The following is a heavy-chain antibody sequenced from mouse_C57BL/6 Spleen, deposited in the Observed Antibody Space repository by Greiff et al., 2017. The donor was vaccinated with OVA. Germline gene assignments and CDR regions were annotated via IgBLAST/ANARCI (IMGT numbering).Heavy chain of an antibody. Sequence: QVQLQQSGPELVKPGASVKISCKASGYAFSSSWMNWVKQRPGKGLEWIGRIYPGDGDTNYNGKFKGKATLTADKSSSTAYMQLSSLTSEDSAVYFCARFGISPYYYAIDYWGQGTSVTVSS. J-gene: IGHJ4*01. CDR2: IYPGDGDT. CDR3: ARFGISPYYYAIDY. CDR1: GYAFSSSW. D-gene: IGHD1-1*01. V-gene: IGHV1-82*01.